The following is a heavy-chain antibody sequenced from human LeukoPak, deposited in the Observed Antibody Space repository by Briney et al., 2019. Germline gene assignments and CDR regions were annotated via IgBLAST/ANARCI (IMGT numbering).Heavy chain of an antibody. CDR2: ISGSGGST. D-gene: IGHD3-22*01. Sequence: GGSLRLSRAASGFTFNTYAMSWVRQAPGKGLEWVSDISGSGGSTYYADSVKGRFTISRDNSKNTLYLQMNSLRAEDTAVYYCAKFGDSSSYYYTAKFDFWGQGTLVSVSS. CDR1: GFTFNTYA. J-gene: IGHJ4*02. V-gene: IGHV3-23*01. CDR3: AKFGDSSSYYYTAKFDF.